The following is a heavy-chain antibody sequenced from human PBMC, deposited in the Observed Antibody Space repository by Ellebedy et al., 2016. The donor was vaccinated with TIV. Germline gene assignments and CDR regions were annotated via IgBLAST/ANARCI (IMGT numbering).Heavy chain of an antibody. CDR3: ARDGPSLGSNSFDL. CDR2: IYSGGNT. Sequence: GESLKISXAASGFSVSSNYMTWVRQAPGKGLEWVSLIYSGGNTNYADSVKGRFTISRDNSKKTVYLQMKRLRSDDTAIYYCARDGPSLGSNSFDLWGPGTLVTISS. V-gene: IGHV3-53*05. CDR1: GFSVSSNY. J-gene: IGHJ5*02. D-gene: IGHD3-10*01.